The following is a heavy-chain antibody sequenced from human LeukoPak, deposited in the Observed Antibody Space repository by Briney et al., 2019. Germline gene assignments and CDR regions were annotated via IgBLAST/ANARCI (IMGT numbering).Heavy chain of an antibody. V-gene: IGHV5-51*01. D-gene: IGHD5-18*01. Sequence: GESLKISCKGSGYNFANYWIGWVRQMPGKGLEWMGTIYPGDSDTRYSPSFQGQVTISADKSISTAYLQWSSLKASDTAMYYCARLRGYNYGYEDYWGQGTLVTVSS. CDR3: ARLRGYNYGYEDY. J-gene: IGHJ4*02. CDR1: GYNFANYW. CDR2: IYPGDSDT.